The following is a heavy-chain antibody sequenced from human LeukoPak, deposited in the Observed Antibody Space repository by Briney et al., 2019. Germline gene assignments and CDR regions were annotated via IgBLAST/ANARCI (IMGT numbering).Heavy chain of an antibody. Sequence: TGGSLRLSCAASGFTVSNYYMSWLRQAPGKGLEWVSVIYTDGNTYYASSVKGRFTISRDNSKNTLYLQMNSLRAEDTAVYYCARDGYKEWGQGTLVTVSS. V-gene: IGHV3-53*01. CDR2: IYTDGNT. D-gene: IGHD5-24*01. J-gene: IGHJ4*02. CDR1: GFTVSNYY. CDR3: ARDGYKE.